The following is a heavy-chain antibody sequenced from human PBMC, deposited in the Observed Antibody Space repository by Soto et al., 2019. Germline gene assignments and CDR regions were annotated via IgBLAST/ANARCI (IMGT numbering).Heavy chain of an antibody. CDR3: ARAPTVNANWFDP. V-gene: IGHV3-48*02. D-gene: IGHD4-17*01. CDR2: ISSSSSTI. J-gene: IGHJ5*02. Sequence: EVQLVESGGGLVQPGGSLRLSCAASGFTFSSYSMNWVRQAPGRGLEWVSYISSSSSTIYYADSVKGRFTISRDNAKNSLYLQMNSLRDEDTAVYYCARAPTVNANWFDPWGQGTLVTVSS. CDR1: GFTFSSYS.